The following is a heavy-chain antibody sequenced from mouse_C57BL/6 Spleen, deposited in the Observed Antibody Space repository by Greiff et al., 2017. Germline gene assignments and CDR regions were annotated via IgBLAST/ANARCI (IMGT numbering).Heavy chain of an antibody. CDR3: VRNPLLREGYFDY. CDR1: GFSFNTYA. Sequence: EVKLVESGGGLVQPKGSLKLSCAASGFSFNTYAMNWVRQAPGKGLEWVARIRSKSNNYATYYADSVKDRFTISRDDSESMLYLQMNNLKTEDTAMYYCVRNPLLREGYFDYWRQGTTLTVSS. J-gene: IGHJ2*01. V-gene: IGHV10-1*01. D-gene: IGHD1-2*01. CDR2: IRSKSNNYAT.